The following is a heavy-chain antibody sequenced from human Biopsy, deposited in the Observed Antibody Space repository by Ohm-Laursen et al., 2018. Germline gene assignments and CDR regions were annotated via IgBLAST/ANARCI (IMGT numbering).Heavy chain of an antibody. CDR3: ARTPILIVSAGLVYRHRRHLQGMDV. V-gene: IGHV2-70*11. CDR2: VDWDDYK. D-gene: IGHD6-13*01. Sequence: TQTLTLTRSFSGFSLSARGMCVSWIRQAPGEALEWLARVDWDDYKDYSASLQTKLSISKDTSNDQVVLTVNNVDPADTATYYCARTPILIVSAGLVYRHRRHLQGMDVWGQGIAVTVS. CDR1: GFSLSARGMC. J-gene: IGHJ6*02.